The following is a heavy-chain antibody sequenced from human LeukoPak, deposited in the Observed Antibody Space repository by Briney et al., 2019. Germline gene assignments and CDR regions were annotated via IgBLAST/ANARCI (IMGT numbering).Heavy chain of an antibody. Sequence: GGSLRLSCAASGFTFSSYGMHWVRQAPGKGLEWVANIKQDGSEKYYVDTVKGRFTISRDNSKNNVYLKMNRLTVEDTAMYYCAKHWVRTHDYWGQGTLVTVSS. D-gene: IGHD1-14*01. CDR3: AKHWVRTHDY. V-gene: IGHV3-7*03. J-gene: IGHJ4*02. CDR2: IKQDGSEK. CDR1: GFTFSSYG.